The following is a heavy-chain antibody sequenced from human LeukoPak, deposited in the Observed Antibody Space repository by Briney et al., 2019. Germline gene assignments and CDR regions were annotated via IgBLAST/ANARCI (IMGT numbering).Heavy chain of an antibody. V-gene: IGHV3-53*01. Sequence: GGSLRLSCATSGLTVSSDYMSWFRQAPGEGLEWVSLIYSGGNTHYADSVKGRFTISRDNSKNTLYLQMNSLRGEDTAIYYCAREALDGWGQGTLVTVSS. J-gene: IGHJ4*02. CDR2: IYSGGNT. CDR3: AREALDG. CDR1: GLTVSSDY. D-gene: IGHD3-16*02.